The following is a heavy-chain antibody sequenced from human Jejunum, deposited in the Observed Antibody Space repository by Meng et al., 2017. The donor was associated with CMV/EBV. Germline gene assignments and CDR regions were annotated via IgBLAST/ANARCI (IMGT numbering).Heavy chain of an antibody. CDR2: INHSGGTP. J-gene: IGHJ4*02. D-gene: IGHD1-26*01. Sequence: VQLVQSGAEVKMPGASMTVSCKASGYTFTSYYMHWVWQAHGQGLEWMGIINHSGGTPTYAQKFQGRFSMTSDMSTSTLYMELSSLRSEDTAMYYCTRSLIEGAQGYFDYWGQGTLVTVSS. CDR3: TRSLIEGAQGYFDY. CDR1: GYTFTSYY. V-gene: IGHV1-46*01.